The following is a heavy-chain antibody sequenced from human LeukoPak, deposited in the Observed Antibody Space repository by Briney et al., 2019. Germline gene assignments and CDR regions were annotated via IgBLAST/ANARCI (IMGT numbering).Heavy chain of an antibody. CDR1: GFTFDNYA. D-gene: IGHD1-1*01. CDR2: ISGRAIST. J-gene: IGHJ4*02. CDR3: AKVEGASKASVY. Sequence: SGGSLRLSCAAAGFTFDNYAMTWVHQAPGRGLEWISSISGRAISTYYADSVKGRFTISRGNSKNTLYLQMYNLRADDTAVYYCAKVEGASKASVYWGQGALVTVSS. V-gene: IGHV3-23*01.